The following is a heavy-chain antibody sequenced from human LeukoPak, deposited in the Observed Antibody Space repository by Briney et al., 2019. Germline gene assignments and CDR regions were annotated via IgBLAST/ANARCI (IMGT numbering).Heavy chain of an antibody. V-gene: IGHV3-49*04. J-gene: IGHJ4*02. CDR2: IRSKAYGGTT. CDR1: GFTFSSYA. CDR3: TPASGDY. Sequence: PGGSLRLSCAASGFTFSSYAMSWVRQAPGKGLEWVGFIRSKAYGGTTEYAASVKGRFTISRDDSKSIAYLQMNSLKTEDTAVYYCTPASGDYWGQGTLVTVSS.